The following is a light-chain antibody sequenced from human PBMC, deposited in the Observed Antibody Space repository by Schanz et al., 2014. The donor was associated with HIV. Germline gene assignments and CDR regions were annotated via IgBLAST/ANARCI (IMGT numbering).Light chain of an antibody. CDR1: QTIGRF. CDR3: QQYTKHPPFT. V-gene: IGKV1-5*03. J-gene: IGKJ2*01. Sequence: IQMTQSPSTVSASVGDRVTITCRASQTIGRFLAWYQQKPGRAPKLLIYQASTLQTGVPSRFSGSGSGTSFTLTIPSLQPDDLATYYCQQYTKHPPFTFGQGTKLEIK. CDR2: QAS.